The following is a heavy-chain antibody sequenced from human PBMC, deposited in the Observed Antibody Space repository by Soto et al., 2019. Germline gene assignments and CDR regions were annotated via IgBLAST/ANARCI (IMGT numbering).Heavy chain of an antibody. CDR1: GFTFSSYG. Sequence: QVQLVESGGGVVQPGRSLRLSCAASGFTFSSYGMHWIRQAPGKGLEWAALISYDGTIKYYADSVRGRFTISRDNSENTLYLQMNSLRAEDTAVYYCAKYSMTTVTAPPSHWGQGTLVTVSS. V-gene: IGHV3-30*18. CDR3: AKYSMTTVTAPPSH. D-gene: IGHD4-17*01. CDR2: ISYDGTIK. J-gene: IGHJ4*02.